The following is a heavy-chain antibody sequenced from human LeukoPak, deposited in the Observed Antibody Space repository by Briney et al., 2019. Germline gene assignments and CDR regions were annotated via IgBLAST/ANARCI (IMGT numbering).Heavy chain of an antibody. CDR1: GFTFGDYA. V-gene: IGHV3-49*04. CDR2: IRSKAYGGTT. CDR3: TRDHLAAAGPFDY. D-gene: IGHD6-13*01. J-gene: IGHJ4*02. Sequence: GGSLRLSCTASGFTFGDYAMSWVRQAPGKGLEWVGFIRSKAYGGTTEYAASVKGRFTISRDDSKSIAYLQMNSLKTEDTAVYYCTRDHLAAAGPFDYWGQGTLVTVSS.